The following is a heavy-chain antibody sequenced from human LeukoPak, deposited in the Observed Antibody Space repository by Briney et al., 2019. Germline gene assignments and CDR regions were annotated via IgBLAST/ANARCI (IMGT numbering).Heavy chain of an antibody. CDR3: ARLQHGSGSPRLDY. CDR2: IYYSGNT. CDR1: GGSISSGDYY. D-gene: IGHD3-10*01. Sequence: SETLSLTCTVSGGSISSGDYYWSWIRQPPGKGLEWIGYIYYSGNTYSNPSLKSRVTISVDTSKNQFSLKLSSVTAADTAVYYCARLQHGSGSPRLDYWGQGTLVTVSS. V-gene: IGHV4-30-4*08. J-gene: IGHJ4*02.